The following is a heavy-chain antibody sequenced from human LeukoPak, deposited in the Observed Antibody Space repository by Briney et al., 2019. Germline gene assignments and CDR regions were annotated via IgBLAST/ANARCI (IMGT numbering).Heavy chain of an antibody. CDR3: VRSTTRYYYDSSGYFDY. CDR2: ISAYNGNT. V-gene: IGHV1-18*01. J-gene: IGHJ4*02. D-gene: IGHD3-22*01. Sequence: ASVKVSCKASGYTFTSYGISWVRQVPGQGLEWMGWISAYNGNTNYARKLQGRVTMTTDTSTSTAYMELRSLRSDDTAVYYCVRSTTRYYYDSSGYFDYWGQGTLVTVSS. CDR1: GYTFTSYG.